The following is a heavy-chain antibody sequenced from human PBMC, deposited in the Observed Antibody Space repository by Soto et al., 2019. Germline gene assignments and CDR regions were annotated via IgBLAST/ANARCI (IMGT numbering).Heavy chain of an antibody. Sequence: SVKVSCKASGGTFSTHAIIWVRQAPGHGLEWMGGIIPISGTTYYTQKVQGRVTMTADEPTSTACMELSSLTSEDTAVFYCARGYCSGGNCYSGMDVWGQGTMVTVSS. V-gene: IGHV1-69*13. CDR3: ARGYCSGGNCYSGMDV. CDR2: IIPISGTT. D-gene: IGHD2-15*01. CDR1: GGTFSTHA. J-gene: IGHJ6*02.